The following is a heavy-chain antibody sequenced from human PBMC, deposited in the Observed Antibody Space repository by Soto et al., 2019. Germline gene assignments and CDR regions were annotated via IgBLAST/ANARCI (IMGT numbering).Heavy chain of an antibody. J-gene: IGHJ6*03. Sequence: EVQLVESGGGLVQPGGSLRLSCAASGFTFSNYAMDWVRQAPGKVLEYVSGISSNGVGTYYANYVKDRFTISRDNSKNTLYLQMGSLRAEDMAVYYCARREQSDYYYMDVWGKGTSVTVSS. CDR3: ARREQSDYYYMDV. CDR2: ISSNGVGT. CDR1: GFTFSNYA. V-gene: IGHV3-64*01. D-gene: IGHD6-19*01.